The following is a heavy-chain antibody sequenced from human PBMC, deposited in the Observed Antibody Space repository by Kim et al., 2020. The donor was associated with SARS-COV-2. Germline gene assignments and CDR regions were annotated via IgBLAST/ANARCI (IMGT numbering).Heavy chain of an antibody. CDR2: IIPIFGTA. V-gene: IGHV1-69*13. CDR3: ARSYYYGSGSPVPADY. Sequence: SVKVSCKASGGTFSSYAISWVRQAPGQGLEWMGGIIPIFGTANYAQKFQGRVTITADESTSTAYMELSSLRSEDTAVYYCARSYYYGSGSPVPADYWGQGTLVTVSS. J-gene: IGHJ4*02. CDR1: GGTFSSYA. D-gene: IGHD3-10*01.